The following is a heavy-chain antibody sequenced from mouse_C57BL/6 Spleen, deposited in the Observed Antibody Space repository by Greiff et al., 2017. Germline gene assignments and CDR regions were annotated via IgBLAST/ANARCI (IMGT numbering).Heavy chain of an antibody. Sequence: VQLLESGAELVRPGASVKLSCKASGYTFTNYWIGWAKQRPGHGLEWIGDIYPGGGYTNYNEKFKGKATLTADKSSSTAYMQFSSLTSEDSAIYYCTSKGGGSSYWYVDVWGTGTTVTVSS. CDR1: GYTFTNYW. V-gene: IGHV1-63*01. J-gene: IGHJ1*03. D-gene: IGHD1-1*01. CDR3: TSKGGGSSYWYVDV. CDR2: IYPGGGYT.